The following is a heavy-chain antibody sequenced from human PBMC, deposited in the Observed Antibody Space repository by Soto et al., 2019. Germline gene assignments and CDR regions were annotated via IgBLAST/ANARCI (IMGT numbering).Heavy chain of an antibody. V-gene: IGHV4-31*03. CDR2: IYYSGST. Sequence: SETLSLTCPVSGGSISSGGYYWSWLREHPGKGLEWIGYIYYSGSTYYNPSLKSRVTISVDTSKNQFSLKLSSVTAADTAVYYCARDDSSSWGMDVWGQGTTVTVSS. CDR1: GGSISSGGYY. CDR3: ARDDSSSWGMDV. J-gene: IGHJ6*02. D-gene: IGHD6-6*01.